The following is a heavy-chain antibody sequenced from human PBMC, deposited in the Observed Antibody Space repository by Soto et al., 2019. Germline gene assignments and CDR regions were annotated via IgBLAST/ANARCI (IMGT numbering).Heavy chain of an antibody. CDR1: GLTFSTYA. J-gene: IGHJ6*04. CDR2: IGGSGTGGRT. D-gene: IGHD6-13*01. CDR3: EQSPGGIDRDNSDYYGMEV. Sequence: EVHLLESGGDLVQPGGSLRLSCTASGLTFSTYAMSWVRQAPGKGLEWVSAIGGSGTGGRTYYADSVKGRFTISIDNSKNTVYLQMNSLRADDSAVYYCEQSPGGIDRDNSDYYGMEVWGKGTTVSVSS. V-gene: IGHV3-23*01.